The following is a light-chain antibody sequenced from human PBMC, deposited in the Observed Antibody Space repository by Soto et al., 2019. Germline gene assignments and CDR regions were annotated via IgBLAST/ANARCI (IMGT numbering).Light chain of an antibody. J-gene: IGKJ5*01. Sequence: EIVMQQSPATLSVSPGERATLSCRASQRVSGNLAWYQQKPGQAPSLLIYGASTRATGIPARFSASGPGTEFTRTISSLQSEEFAVYSWSQSNNWLITFGQGTRLEIK. V-gene: IGKV3-15*01. CDR3: SQSNNWLIT. CDR1: QRVSGN. CDR2: GAS.